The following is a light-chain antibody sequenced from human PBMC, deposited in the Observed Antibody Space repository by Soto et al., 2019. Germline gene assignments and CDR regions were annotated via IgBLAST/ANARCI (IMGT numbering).Light chain of an antibody. CDR2: GAS. CDR1: QSVSSN. Sequence: EIVMTQSPPTLSVSAGERATLSCRTSQSVSSNLAWYQQKPGQAPRLLIYGASTRAAGIPARFSGSGSGTEFTLTISSLQSEDFAVYYCQQYNKWPPWTFGQGTKVEMK. CDR3: QQYNKWPPWT. J-gene: IGKJ1*01. V-gene: IGKV3D-15*01.